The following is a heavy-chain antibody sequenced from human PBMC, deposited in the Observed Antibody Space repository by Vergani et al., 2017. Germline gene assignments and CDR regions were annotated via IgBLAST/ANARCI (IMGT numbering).Heavy chain of an antibody. CDR3: ARHHPRPTYYYDSSGAPFDY. CDR1: GGSISSYY. J-gene: IGHJ4*02. CDR2: IYYSGST. V-gene: IGHV4-59*08. Sequence: QVQLQESGPGLVKPSETLSLTCTVSGGSISSYYWSWIRQPPGKGLEWIGYIYYSGSTNYNPSLKSRVTISVDTSKNQFSLKLSSVTAADTAVYYCARHHPRPTYYYDSSGAPFDYWGQGTLVTVSS. D-gene: IGHD3-22*01.